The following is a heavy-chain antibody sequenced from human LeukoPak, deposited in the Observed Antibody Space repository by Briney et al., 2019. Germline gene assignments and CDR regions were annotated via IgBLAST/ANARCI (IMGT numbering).Heavy chain of an antibody. V-gene: IGHV4-39*01. Sequence: PSETLSLTCTVSGVSISSSSYCWGWIRQPPGKGLEWIGSISYSGSTFYNPSLKSRVTLSVDTSKNQFSLELSSVTAADTALYYCARTENYIPEDCFDPWGQGTLVTVSS. D-gene: IGHD5-24*01. J-gene: IGHJ5*02. CDR2: ISYSGST. CDR3: ARTENYIPEDCFDP. CDR1: GVSISSSSYC.